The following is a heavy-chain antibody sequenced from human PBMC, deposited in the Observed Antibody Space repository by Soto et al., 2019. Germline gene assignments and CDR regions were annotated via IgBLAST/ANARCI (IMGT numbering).Heavy chain of an antibody. CDR2: IYKSGST. Sequence: SETLSLTCTVSSGSISGYSWTWIRQPPGKGLEWIGYIYKSGSTTYNPSLKSRVTMSVDTSKSQLSLKLTSVTAADTAVYYCARKNNLGHWAEWFWGQGTLVTVSS. D-gene: IGHD3-3*01. CDR1: SGSISGYS. V-gene: IGHV4-59*01. CDR3: ARKNNLGHWAEWF. J-gene: IGHJ4*02.